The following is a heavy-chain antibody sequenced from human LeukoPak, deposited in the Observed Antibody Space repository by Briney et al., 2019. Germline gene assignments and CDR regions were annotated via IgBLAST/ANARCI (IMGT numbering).Heavy chain of an antibody. J-gene: IGHJ4*02. CDR2: ISAYNGNT. CDR1: GYTFTSYG. D-gene: IGHD2-21*02. CDR3: AIRSDGAYCGGDCFYLDY. V-gene: IGHV1-18*01. Sequence: ASVKVSCKASGYTFTSYGISWVRQAPGQGLEWMGWISAYNGNTNYAQKFQGRVTLTADRSTSTAYMELSSLRSEDTAIYYCAIRSDGAYCGGDCFYLDYWGQGTLVTVSS.